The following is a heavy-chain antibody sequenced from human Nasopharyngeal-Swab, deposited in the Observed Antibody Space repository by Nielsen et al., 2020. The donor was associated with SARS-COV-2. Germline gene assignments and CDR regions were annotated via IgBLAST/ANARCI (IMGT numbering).Heavy chain of an antibody. CDR3: ARWGLPVVVLAATRFGQQ. V-gene: IGHV4-30-4*08. J-gene: IGHJ1*01. CDR2: IYYSGST. CDR1: GGSISSGDYY. D-gene: IGHD2-2*01. Sequence: SETLSLTCTVSGGSISSGDYYWSWIRQPPGKGLEWIGYIYYSGSTYYNPSLKSRVTISVDTSKNQFSLKLSSVTAADTAVYYCARWGLPVVVLAATRFGQQWGQGTLVTVSS.